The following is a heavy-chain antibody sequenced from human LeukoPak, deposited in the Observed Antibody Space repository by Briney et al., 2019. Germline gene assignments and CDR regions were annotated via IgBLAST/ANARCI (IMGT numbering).Heavy chain of an antibody. D-gene: IGHD3-22*01. Sequence: SVKVSCKASGDTFRSSGISWVRRAPEEGLEWMGGIIPLFGRPTHAQKFQGRVTISADEHANTIYMELSSLRSADTAIYYCATYFYDSSGYSYPFETWGRGTLVTVSS. J-gene: IGHJ4*02. CDR1: GDTFRSSG. CDR2: IIPLFGRP. CDR3: ATYFYDSSGYSYPFET. V-gene: IGHV1-69*13.